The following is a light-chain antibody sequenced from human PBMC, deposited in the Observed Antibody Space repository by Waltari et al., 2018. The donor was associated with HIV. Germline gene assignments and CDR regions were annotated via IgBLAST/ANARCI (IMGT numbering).Light chain of an antibody. CDR3: QHYGGSAIYT. CDR1: QRFSSIY. CDR2: GAS. V-gene: IGKV3-20*01. J-gene: IGKJ2*01. Sequence: EIVLTQSPGTLSLSPGERATLSCRASQRFSSIYLPWYLQKPGQAPRLRIYGASNRATGVPDRFSGSGSGTDFTLIISRLEPEDFAVYYCQHYGGSAIYTFGQGTKLEIK.